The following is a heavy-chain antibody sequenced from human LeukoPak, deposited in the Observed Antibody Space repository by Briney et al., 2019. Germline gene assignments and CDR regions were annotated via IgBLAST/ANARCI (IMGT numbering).Heavy chain of an antibody. CDR3: ARAKAAVAGDYFDY. V-gene: IGHV4-39*07. CDR1: GGSISSSSYY. CDR2: INHSGST. D-gene: IGHD6-19*01. Sequence: SETLSLTCTVSGGSISSSSYYWSWIRQPPGKGLEWIGEINHSGSTNYNPSLKSRVTISVDTSKNQFSLKLSSVTAADTAVYYCARAKAAVAGDYFDYWGQGTLVTVSS. J-gene: IGHJ4*02.